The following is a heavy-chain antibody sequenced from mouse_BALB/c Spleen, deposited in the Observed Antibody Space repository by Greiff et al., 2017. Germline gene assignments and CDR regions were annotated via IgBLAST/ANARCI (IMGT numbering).Heavy chain of an antibody. J-gene: IGHJ1*01. CDR1: GFTFSSYT. D-gene: IGHD1-1*01. CDR2: ISNGGGST. Sequence: EVMLVESGGGLVQPGGSLKLSCAASGFTFSSYTMSWVRQTPEKRLEWVAYISNGGGSTYYPDTVKGRFTISRDNAKNTLYLQMSSLKSEDTAMYYCARRGGSTYWYFDVWGAGTTVTVSS. CDR3: ARRGGSTYWYFDV. V-gene: IGHV5-12-2*01.